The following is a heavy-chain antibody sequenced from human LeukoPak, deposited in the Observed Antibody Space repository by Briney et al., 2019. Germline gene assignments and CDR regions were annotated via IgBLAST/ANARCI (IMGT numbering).Heavy chain of an antibody. J-gene: IGHJ6*03. CDR2: ISWNGVRT. D-gene: IGHD4-17*01. CDR1: GFTFDDYT. CDR3: ARSVTTDYYYMDV. Sequence: PGGSLRLSCAASGFTFDDYTMHWVRQAPGKGLEWVSLISWNGVRTYYADSVKGRFTISRDNSKNSLYLQMNSLRTEDTPLYYCARSVTTDYYYMDVWGKGTTVTISS. V-gene: IGHV3-43*01.